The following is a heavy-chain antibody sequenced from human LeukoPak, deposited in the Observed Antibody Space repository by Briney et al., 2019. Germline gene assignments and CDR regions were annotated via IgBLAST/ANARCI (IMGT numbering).Heavy chain of an antibody. Sequence: SETLSLTCTVSGGSISSYYWSWIRQPPGKGLEWIGYIYYSGSTNYNPSLKSRVTISVDTSKNQFSLKLSSVTAADTAVYYCARAGDYWSGYHPDQWGQGTLVTVSA. D-gene: IGHD3-3*01. CDR2: IYYSGST. CDR3: ARAGDYWSGYHPDQ. V-gene: IGHV4-59*01. CDR1: GGSISSYY. J-gene: IGHJ5*02.